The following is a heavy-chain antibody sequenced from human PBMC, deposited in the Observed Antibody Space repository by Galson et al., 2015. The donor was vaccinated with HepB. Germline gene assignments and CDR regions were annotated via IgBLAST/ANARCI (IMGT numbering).Heavy chain of an antibody. CDR1: GGTFNTYA. J-gene: IGHJ3*02. CDR3: ARDCSGTSCALVGAFDI. Sequence: SVKVSCKASGGTFNTYAFSWVRQAPGQGLEWMGGIIPILGTANYAQNFQGRVTITADESTSTVYMELSSLGSADTAVYYCARDCSGTSCALVGAFDIWGQGTMVTVSS. D-gene: IGHD2-2*01. CDR2: IIPILGTA. V-gene: IGHV1-69*13.